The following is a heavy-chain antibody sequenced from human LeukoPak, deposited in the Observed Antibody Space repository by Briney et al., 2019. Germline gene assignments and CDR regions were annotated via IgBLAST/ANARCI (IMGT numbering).Heavy chain of an antibody. CDR2: IHYTGST. Sequence: SETLSLTCTVSGGSINSYYWSWIRQPPGKGLECIGYIHYTGSTNYNPSLKSRVTISVDTSKNQLSLKLSSVTAAGTAVYYCARESNYYGSGTGWFDPWGQGTLVTVSS. V-gene: IGHV4-59*12. CDR3: ARESNYYGSGTGWFDP. J-gene: IGHJ5*02. CDR1: GGSINSYY. D-gene: IGHD3-10*01.